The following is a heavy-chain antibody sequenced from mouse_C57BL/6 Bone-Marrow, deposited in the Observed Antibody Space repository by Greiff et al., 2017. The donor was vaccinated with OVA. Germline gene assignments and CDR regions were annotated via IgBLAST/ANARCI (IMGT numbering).Heavy chain of an antibody. Sequence: EVQLQESGGGLVKPGGSLKLSCAASGFTFSSYAMSWVRQTPEKRLEWVATISDGGSYTYYPDNVKGRFTISRDNAKNNLYLQMSHLKSEDTAMYYCARDLSYYGSSYYFDYWGQGTTLTVSS. V-gene: IGHV5-4*01. CDR3: ARDLSYYGSSYYFDY. J-gene: IGHJ2*01. CDR1: GFTFSSYA. D-gene: IGHD1-1*01. CDR2: ISDGGSYT.